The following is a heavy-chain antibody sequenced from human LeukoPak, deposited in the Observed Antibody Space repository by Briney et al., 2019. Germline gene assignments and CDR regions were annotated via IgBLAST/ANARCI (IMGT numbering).Heavy chain of an antibody. CDR1: GFTFSSYA. V-gene: IGHV3-23*01. CDR2: ISDSGGNT. D-gene: IGHD1-26*01. CDR3: AKDAGRSDVDYFDY. Sequence: GGSLRLSCAASGFTFSSYAMSWVRQVPGKGLEWVSAISDSGGNTYYADFVRGRFTISRDNSKDTLYLQMNSLRAEDTAMYFCAKDAGRSDVDYFDYWGQGTLVTVSS. J-gene: IGHJ4*02.